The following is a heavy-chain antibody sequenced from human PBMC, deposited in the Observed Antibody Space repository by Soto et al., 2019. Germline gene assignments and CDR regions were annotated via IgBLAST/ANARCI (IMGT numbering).Heavy chain of an antibody. CDR2: IYYSGST. V-gene: IGHV4-30-4*01. CDR1: GGSISSGDYY. Sequence: SETLSLTCTVSGGSISSGDYYWSWIRQPPGKGLEWIGYIYYSGSTYYNPSLKSRVTISVDTSKNQFFLKLSSVTAADTAVYYCARGLYYYDSSGYNTPYYFDYWGQGTLVTVSS. CDR3: ARGLYYYDSSGYNTPYYFDY. J-gene: IGHJ4*02. D-gene: IGHD3-22*01.